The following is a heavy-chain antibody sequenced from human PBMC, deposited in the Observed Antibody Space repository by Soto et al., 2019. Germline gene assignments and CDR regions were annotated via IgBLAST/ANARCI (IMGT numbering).Heavy chain of an antibody. CDR1: GDSISNLDYF. CDR2: IYKSATT. Sequence: SETLSLTCSVSGDSISNLDYFWAWIRQPPGQALEYIGYIYKSATTYYNPSFESRVAISVDTSKSQFSLNVTSVTAADIAVYFCARGRYCLTGRCFPNWFDSWGQGALVTV. CDR3: ARGRYCLTGRCFPNWFDS. V-gene: IGHV4-30-4*01. D-gene: IGHD7-27*01. J-gene: IGHJ5*01.